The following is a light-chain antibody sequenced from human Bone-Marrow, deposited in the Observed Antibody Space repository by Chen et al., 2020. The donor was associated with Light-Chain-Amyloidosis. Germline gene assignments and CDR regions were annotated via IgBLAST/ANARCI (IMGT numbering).Light chain of an antibody. Sequence: DIQMTQSPATLSASVGDRVTITCRASQDIIDSLAWYQQKPGKAPKVLLYMASSLESGVPTRFSGGGAGTEFTITSSSLQPDDCATYYCQQYNTYSRTFGQGTRVEIK. V-gene: IGKV1-5*03. CDR1: QDIIDS. J-gene: IGKJ1*01. CDR2: MAS. CDR3: QQYNTYSRT.